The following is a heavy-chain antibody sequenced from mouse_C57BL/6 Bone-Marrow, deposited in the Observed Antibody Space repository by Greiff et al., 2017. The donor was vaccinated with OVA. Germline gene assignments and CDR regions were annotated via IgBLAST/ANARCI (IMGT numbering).Heavy chain of an antibody. V-gene: IGHV1-81*01. D-gene: IGHD1-1*01. CDR2: IYPRSGNT. CDR3: ARFYYYGSRGRDY. CDR1: GYTFTSYG. J-gene: IGHJ4*01. Sequence: VKLQQSGAELARPGASVKLSCKASGYTFTSYGISWVKQRTGQGLEWIGEIYPRSGNTYYNEKFKGKATLTADKSSSTAYMELRSLTSEDSAVYFCARFYYYGSRGRDYWGHGTSVTVSS.